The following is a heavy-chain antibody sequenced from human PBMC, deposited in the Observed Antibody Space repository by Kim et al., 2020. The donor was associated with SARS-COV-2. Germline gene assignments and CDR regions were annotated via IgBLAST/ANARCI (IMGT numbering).Heavy chain of an antibody. V-gene: IGHV3-23*01. J-gene: IGHJ4*02. D-gene: IGHD3-10*01. Sequence: YAGSAEGRFTISRDNSKSTLYLQMNNLRAEDTAIYYCAKVNWTPGPKGWGQGTLVTVSS. CDR3: AKVNWTPGPKG.